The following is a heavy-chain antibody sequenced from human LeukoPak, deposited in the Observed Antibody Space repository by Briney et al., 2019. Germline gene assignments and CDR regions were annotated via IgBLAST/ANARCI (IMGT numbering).Heavy chain of an antibody. CDR2: ISWDGGST. CDR1: GFTFDDYT. V-gene: IGHV3-43*01. CDR3: AKAAAGLPYYYYGMDV. J-gene: IGHJ6*02. Sequence: GGSLRLSCAASGFTFDDYTMHWVRQAPGKGLEWVSLISWDGGSTYYADSVKGRFTISRDNSKNSLYLQMNSLRTEDTALYYCAKAAAGLPYYYYGMDVWGHGTTVTVSS. D-gene: IGHD6-13*01.